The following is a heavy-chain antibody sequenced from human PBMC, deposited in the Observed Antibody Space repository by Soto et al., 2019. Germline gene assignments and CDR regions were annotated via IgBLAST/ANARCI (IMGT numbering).Heavy chain of an antibody. Sequence: GVLRLSCAASGFTFSSYAMSWVRQAPGKGLEWVSAISGSGGSTYYADSVKGRFTISRDNSKNTLYLQMNSLRAEDTAVYYCAKVFGSYYDAFDIWGQGTMVTVSS. CDR1: GFTFSSYA. J-gene: IGHJ3*02. D-gene: IGHD1-26*01. CDR3: AKVFGSYYDAFDI. CDR2: ISGSGGST. V-gene: IGHV3-23*01.